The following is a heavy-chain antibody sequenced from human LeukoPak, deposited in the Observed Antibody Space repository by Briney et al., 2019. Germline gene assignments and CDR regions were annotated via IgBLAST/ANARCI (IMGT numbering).Heavy chain of an antibody. V-gene: IGHV3-64D*09. CDR1: GFSFSTLA. CDR2: SHPNGDST. CDR3: ERDYFGMDV. J-gene: IGHJ6*02. Sequence: GGSLRLSCSPSGFSFSTLAMHWVRQAPGKGLEYVSVSHPNGDSTHFADSVKGRFTTSRDNSKNTLYLQMSSLRPEDTAVYYCERDYFGMDVWGQGTTVTVSS.